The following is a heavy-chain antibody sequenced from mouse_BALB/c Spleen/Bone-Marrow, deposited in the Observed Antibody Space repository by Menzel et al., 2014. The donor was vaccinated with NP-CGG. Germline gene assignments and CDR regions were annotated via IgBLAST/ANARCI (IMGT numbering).Heavy chain of an antibody. Sequence: EVQLVESGPELEKPGASVKISCKASGYSFTGYNMNWVKQSDGRSLEWIGNIDPYYGGTSYNQKFRGKATLTVDKSSSTAYMQLTSLTSEGSAVYYCARNHFGSNSLGYWGQGTLVTVSA. CDR3: ARNHFGSNSLGY. V-gene: IGHV1S135*01. CDR2: IDPYYGGT. CDR1: GYSFTGYN. J-gene: IGHJ3*01. D-gene: IGHD1-1*01.